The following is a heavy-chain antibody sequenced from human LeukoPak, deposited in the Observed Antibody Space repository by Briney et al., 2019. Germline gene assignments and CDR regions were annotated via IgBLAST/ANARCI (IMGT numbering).Heavy chain of an antibody. D-gene: IGHD1-26*01. Sequence: PGGSLRLSCAASGFTFDDYGMSWVRQAPGKGLEWVSAISGSGGSTYYADSVKGRFTTSRDNSKNTLYLQMNSLRAEDTAVYYCAKDEVVGVPGYWGQGTLVTVSS. CDR1: GFTFDDYG. CDR3: AKDEVVGVPGY. CDR2: ISGSGGST. V-gene: IGHV3-23*01. J-gene: IGHJ4*02.